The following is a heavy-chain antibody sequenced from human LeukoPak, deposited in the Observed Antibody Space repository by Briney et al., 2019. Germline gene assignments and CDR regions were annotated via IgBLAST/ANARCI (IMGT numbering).Heavy chain of an antibody. V-gene: IGHV4-59*01. J-gene: IGHJ4*02. CDR2: AYYSGST. D-gene: IGHD1-7*01. CDR1: GGSISSYY. Sequence: KPSETLSLTCTVSGGSISSYYWSWIRQPPGKGLEWIGYAYYSGSTNYKPSLKSRVTISVDTSKNQFSLRLRSVTAADTAVYYCARVTGTTGGLTLYYFDYWGQGTLVTVSS. CDR3: ARVTGTTGGLTLYYFDY.